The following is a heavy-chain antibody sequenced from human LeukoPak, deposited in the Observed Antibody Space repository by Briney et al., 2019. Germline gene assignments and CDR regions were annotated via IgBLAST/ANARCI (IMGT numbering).Heavy chain of an antibody. V-gene: IGHV4-59*01. Sequence: PSETLSLTCTVSGGSISSYYWSWIRQPPGKGLEWIGYIYYSGSTSYNPSLKSRVTISVDTSKNQYSLKLSSVTAADTAVYYCARGYSGSYGRFDYWGQGTLVTVSS. CDR3: ARGYSGSYGRFDY. CDR2: IYYSGST. D-gene: IGHD1-26*01. CDR1: GGSISSYY. J-gene: IGHJ4*02.